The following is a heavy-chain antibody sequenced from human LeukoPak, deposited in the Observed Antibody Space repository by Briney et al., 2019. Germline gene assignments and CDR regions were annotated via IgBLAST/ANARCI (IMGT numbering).Heavy chain of an antibody. CDR2: IYYSGST. D-gene: IGHD3-10*01. V-gene: IGHV4-39*01. CDR3: AGRNYYGSGSYDP. Sequence: SETLSLTCTVSGGSISSSSYYWGWIRQPPGKGLEWIGGIYYSGSTYYNPSLKSRVTISVDTSKNQFSLKLSSVTAADTAVYYCAGRNYYGSGSYDPWGQGTLVTVSS. J-gene: IGHJ5*02. CDR1: GGSISSSSYY.